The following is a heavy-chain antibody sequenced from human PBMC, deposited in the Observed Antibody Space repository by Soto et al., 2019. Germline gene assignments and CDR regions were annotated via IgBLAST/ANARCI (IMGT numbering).Heavy chain of an antibody. CDR3: AKALYYYDSSPLDH. D-gene: IGHD3-22*01. CDR1: GFDFEDYA. CDR2: TNSDGTDS. Sequence: AGGSLRLSCAAAGFDFEDYAMHWVRQVPGKGLEWVSLTNSDGTDSYYMDSVKGRFTISRVNGKSSLYLQMDRLRPEDTALYFCAKALYYYDSSPLDHWGQGTLVTVSS. V-gene: IGHV3-43D*04. J-gene: IGHJ4*02.